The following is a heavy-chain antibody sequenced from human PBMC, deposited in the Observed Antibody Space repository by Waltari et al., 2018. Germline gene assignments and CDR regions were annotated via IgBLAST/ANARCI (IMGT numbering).Heavy chain of an antibody. J-gene: IGHJ4*02. CDR1: GFTFSAYW. CDR3: ARGSTGYVRVWDC. Sequence: EVQLMESGGGLVQPGGSLRLSCPASGFTFSAYWMTWVRQAPGKGREWVANIKYDGSATYHVDSVNGRFTISRDNAKNSLDLQMNDVSAEDTAIYYCARGSTGYVRVWDCWGQGTVVTVSS. V-gene: IGHV3-7*03. D-gene: IGHD2-2*01. CDR2: IKYDGSAT.